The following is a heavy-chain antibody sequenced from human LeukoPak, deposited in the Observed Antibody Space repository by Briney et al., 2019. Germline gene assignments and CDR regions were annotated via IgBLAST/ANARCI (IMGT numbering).Heavy chain of an antibody. D-gene: IGHD2-21*02. J-gene: IGHJ4*02. CDR3: ARVLPCGGDCFSFDT. Sequence: SETLSLTCNVSGGSISGFYWSWIRQSPEKRLECIGYMHYTGSRNYSPSLESRVTMSVDTAQNQFSLRLRSVTAADTAVYYCARVLPCGGDCFSFDTWGQGTLVTVSS. CDR2: MHYTGSR. CDR1: GGSISGFY. V-gene: IGHV4-59*01.